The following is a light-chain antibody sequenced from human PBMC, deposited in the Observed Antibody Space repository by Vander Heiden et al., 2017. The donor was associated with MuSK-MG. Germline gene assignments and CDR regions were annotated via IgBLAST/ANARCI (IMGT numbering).Light chain of an antibody. J-gene: IGLJ2*01. CDR2: GNS. CDR3: QSYDSSLSGPV. V-gene: IGLV1-40*01. CDR1: SSNIGAGYN. Sequence: QSVRTQPPTVSGSPGQRVTISGTGGSSNIGAGYNVHWYQQLPGTAPKLLIYGNSNRPSGVPDRFSGSKSGTSASLAITGLQAEDEADYYCQSYDSSLSGPVFGGGTKLTVL.